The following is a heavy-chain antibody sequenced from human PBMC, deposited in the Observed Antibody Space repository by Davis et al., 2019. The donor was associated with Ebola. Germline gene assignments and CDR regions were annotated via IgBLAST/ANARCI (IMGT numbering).Heavy chain of an antibody. CDR1: GYTFTSYG. CDR3: AKERGKITVIREGAAMDV. D-gene: IGHD3-10*01. J-gene: IGHJ6*04. Sequence: ASVKVSCKASGYTFTSYGISWVRQAPGQGLEWMGWISAYNGNTNYAQKLQGRVTMTTDTSTSTVYMELSRLRSDDTAIYYCAKERGKITVIREGAAMDVWGKGTTVTVSS. CDR2: ISAYNGNT. V-gene: IGHV1-18*01.